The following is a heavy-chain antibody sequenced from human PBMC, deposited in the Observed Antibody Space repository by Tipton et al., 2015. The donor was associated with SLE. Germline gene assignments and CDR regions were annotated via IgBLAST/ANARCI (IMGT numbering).Heavy chain of an antibody. Sequence: TLSLTCTVSGGSINSYYWSWIRQPPGKGLEWVGYVYSSGSSDYNPSLSSRVTISLDTSKKQFSLRLKSATAADTAVYYCARVGHGFDSSGYNSHYYYYMDVWGKGTTVNVSS. J-gene: IGHJ6*03. CDR1: GGSINSYY. CDR2: VYSSGSS. D-gene: IGHD3-22*01. V-gene: IGHV4-59*01. CDR3: ARVGHGFDSSGYNSHYYYYMDV.